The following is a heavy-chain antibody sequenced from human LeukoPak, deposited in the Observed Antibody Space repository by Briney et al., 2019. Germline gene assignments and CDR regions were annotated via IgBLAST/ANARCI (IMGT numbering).Heavy chain of an antibody. CDR1: GFTFSSYW. CDR3: ARGTGTTAYFDY. CDR2: INSDGSST. D-gene: IGHD1-1*01. Sequence: GGSLRLSCAASGFTFSSYWMHWVRQAPGKGLVWVSRINSDGSSTNYADSVKGRFTLSRDNAKNSLYLQVNSLRAEDTAVYYCARGTGTTAYFDYWGQGTLVTVSS. V-gene: IGHV3-74*01. J-gene: IGHJ4*02.